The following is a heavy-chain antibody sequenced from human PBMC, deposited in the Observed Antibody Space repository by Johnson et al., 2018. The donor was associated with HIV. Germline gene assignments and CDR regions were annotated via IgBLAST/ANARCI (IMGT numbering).Heavy chain of an antibody. CDR2: ISTSGSTI. V-gene: IGHV3-11*04. Sequence: QMQLVESGGDLVQPGGSLRLSCAASGFTVSNNYVSWVRQAPGKGLEWVSYISTSGSTINYADSVKGRFTISRDNAKKSLYLQMNSLRAEDTAVYYCARGRYAFDIWGQGTMVTVSS. CDR3: ARGRYAFDI. J-gene: IGHJ3*02. CDR1: GFTVSNNY.